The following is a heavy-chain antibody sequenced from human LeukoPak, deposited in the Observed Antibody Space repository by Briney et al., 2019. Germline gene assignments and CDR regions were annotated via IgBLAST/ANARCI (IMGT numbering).Heavy chain of an antibody. D-gene: IGHD7-27*01. J-gene: IGHJ4*02. CDR1: GFTFGSYT. Sequence: GGSLRLSCAASGFTFGSYTMSWVRQAPGKGLEWVSTITTSDGNTYYADSVKGRFTVSRDNSKNTLFLQMNSLRAEDTAVYYCAKDGGLWVSAHWGDSWGRGTLVTVSS. V-gene: IGHV3-23*01. CDR3: AKDGGLWVSAHWGDS. CDR2: ITTSDGNT.